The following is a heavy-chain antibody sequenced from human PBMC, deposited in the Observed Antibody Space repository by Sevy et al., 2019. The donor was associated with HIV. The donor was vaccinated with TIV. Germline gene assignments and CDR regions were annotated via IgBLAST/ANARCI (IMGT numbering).Heavy chain of an antibody. J-gene: IGHJ4*02. CDR3: ARDLNPIAVAGTGYFDY. CDR2: INPNSGGT. Sequence: ASVKVSCKASGYTFTGYYMHWVRQAPGQGLEWMGWINPNSGGTNYAQKFQGRVTMTGDTSISTAYMELSRLRSDDTAVYYCARDLNPIAVAGTGYFDYWGQGTLVTVSS. D-gene: IGHD6-19*01. CDR1: GYTFTGYY. V-gene: IGHV1-2*02.